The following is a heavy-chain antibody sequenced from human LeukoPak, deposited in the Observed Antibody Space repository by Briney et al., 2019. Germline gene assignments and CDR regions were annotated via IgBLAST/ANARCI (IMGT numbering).Heavy chain of an antibody. J-gene: IGHJ4*02. V-gene: IGHV3-33*05. CDR1: GFTFSSYG. Sequence: GGSLRLSCAASGFTFSSYGMHWVRQAPGKGLEWVAVISYDGSNKYYADSVKGRFTISRDNSKNTLYLQMNSLRAEDTAVYYCAKVGHIVVVPAAIPEDYWGQGTLVTVSS. CDR3: AKVGHIVVVPAAIPEDY. D-gene: IGHD2-2*02. CDR2: ISYDGSNK.